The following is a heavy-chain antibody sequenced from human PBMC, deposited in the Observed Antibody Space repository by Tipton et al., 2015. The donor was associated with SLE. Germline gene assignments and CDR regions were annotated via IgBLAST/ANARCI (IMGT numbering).Heavy chain of an antibody. D-gene: IGHD6-13*01. V-gene: IGHV3-53*01. J-gene: IGHJ4*02. CDR3: ARSRVPAAAGYNY. Sequence: SLRLSCAASGFTVSSNYMSWVRQAPGKGLEWVSVIYSGGSTYYADSVKGRFAISRDNSKNSLYLQMNSLRAEDTAVYYCARSRVPAAAGYNYWGQGTLVTVSS. CDR1: GFTVSSNY. CDR2: IYSGGST.